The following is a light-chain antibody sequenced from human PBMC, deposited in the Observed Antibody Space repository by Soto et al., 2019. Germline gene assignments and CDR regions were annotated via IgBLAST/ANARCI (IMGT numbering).Light chain of an antibody. V-gene: IGKV1-5*03. Sequence: DIQMTQSPSTLSGSVGDRVTITCRASQTIGSCLGWYQQKPGKAPKLLIYTASNLKSGVPSRFSGSRSGTEFTLTISSLQPDDFATYYCQQYNSYSGAFGQGTKVDIK. CDR3: QQYNSYSGA. J-gene: IGKJ1*01. CDR2: TAS. CDR1: QTIGSC.